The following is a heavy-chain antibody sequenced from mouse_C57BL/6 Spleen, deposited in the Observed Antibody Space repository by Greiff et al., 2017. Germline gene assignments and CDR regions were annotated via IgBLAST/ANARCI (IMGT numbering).Heavy chain of an antibody. CDR1: GFTFSDYG. CDR3: ARQGAVVARDWYFDV. J-gene: IGHJ1*03. V-gene: IGHV5-15*04. CDR2: LSNLAYSI. Sequence: EVKLEESGGGFVQPGGSLKLSCAASGFTFSDYGMAWVRQAPRKGPEWVAFLSNLAYSIYYADTVTGRFTISRENAKNTLYLEMSSLRSEDTAMYYCARQGAVVARDWYFDVWGTGTTVTVSS. D-gene: IGHD1-1*01.